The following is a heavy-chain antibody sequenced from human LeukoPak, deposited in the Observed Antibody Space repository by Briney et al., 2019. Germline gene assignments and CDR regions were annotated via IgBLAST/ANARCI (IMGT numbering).Heavy chain of an antibody. J-gene: IGHJ4*02. V-gene: IGHV1-18*04. CDR3: ARDLDILTAYYSGY. CDR1: GYTFTTYG. Sequence: ASVKVSCKASGYTFTTYGITWVRQAPGQRLEWMGWISAYNGNTHYAQNLQGRVTMTTDTSTSTAYMELRGLRSDDTAVYYCARDLDILTAYYSGYWGQGTLVTVSS. D-gene: IGHD3-9*01. CDR2: ISAYNGNT.